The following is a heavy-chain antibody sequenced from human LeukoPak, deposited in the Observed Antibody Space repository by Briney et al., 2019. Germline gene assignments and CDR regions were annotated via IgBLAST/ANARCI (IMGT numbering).Heavy chain of an antibody. CDR1: GGSISTSNYY. J-gene: IGHJ3*02. Sequence: SETLSLTCSVSGGSISTSNYYWGWIRQPPGKGLEWIGSISYSGDTYYNPSLKSRVTISIDTSKNQFSLKVSSVTAADTALYYCARRRYPNVPSGAFDIWGQGTMVTVSS. CDR2: ISYSGDT. CDR3: ARRRYPNVPSGAFDI. D-gene: IGHD3-9*01. V-gene: IGHV4-39*01.